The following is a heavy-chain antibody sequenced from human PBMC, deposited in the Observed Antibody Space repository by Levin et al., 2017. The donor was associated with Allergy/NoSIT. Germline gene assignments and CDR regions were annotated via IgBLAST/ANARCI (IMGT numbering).Heavy chain of an antibody. CDR1: GFTFGNRA. V-gene: IGHV3-23*01. Sequence: GESLKISCAASGFTFGNRAMTWVRQAAGKGLEWVSGITRDGEDTHYADSVKGRFTISRDNSKNTLYLQMNSLRAEDTAIYFCAKGNTIFGVGRLDYWGQGPLITVSS. J-gene: IGHJ4*02. CDR3: AKGNTIFGVGRLDY. CDR2: ITRDGEDT. D-gene: IGHD3-3*01.